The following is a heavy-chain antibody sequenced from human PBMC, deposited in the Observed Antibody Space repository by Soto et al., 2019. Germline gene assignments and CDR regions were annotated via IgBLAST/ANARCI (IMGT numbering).Heavy chain of an antibody. CDR3: AGGFRYGGYGGR. CDR2: INHSGST. CDR1: GGSFSGYY. Sequence: QVQLQQWGAGLLKPSETLSLTCAVYGGSFSGYYWSWIRQPPGKGLEWIGEINHSGSTNYNPSLKSRVTISVYTTKNQFSLKLSSVTAADTAVYYWAGGFRYGGYGGRWGQGTLVTVSS. D-gene: IGHD5-12*01. J-gene: IGHJ4*02. V-gene: IGHV4-34*01.